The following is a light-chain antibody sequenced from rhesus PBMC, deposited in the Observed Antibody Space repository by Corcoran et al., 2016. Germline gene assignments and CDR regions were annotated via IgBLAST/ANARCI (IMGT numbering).Light chain of an antibody. CDR3: QHYYSIPPT. CDR1: QDISNY. Sequence: DIQMTQSPSSLSASVGDRVTITCRASQDISNYLAWYQQKPGETPKLLIYAASGLQSGIPSRFIGSGSGTDFTLSISSLQSEDFATYYCQHYYSIPPTFGQGTKVEIK. CDR2: AAS. J-gene: IGKJ1*01. V-gene: IGKV1-25*02.